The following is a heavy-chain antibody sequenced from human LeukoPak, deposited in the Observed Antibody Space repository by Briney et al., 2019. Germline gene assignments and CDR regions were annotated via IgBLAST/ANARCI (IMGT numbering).Heavy chain of an antibody. V-gene: IGHV4-59*01. CDR1: GGSISSYY. CDR3: ARVAIIVGAPHFDY. D-gene: IGHD1-26*01. Sequence: PSETLSLTCTVSGGSISSYYWSWIRQPPGKGVEWIGYIYYSGSTNYNPSLKSRVTISVDTSKNQFSLKLSSVTTADTAVYYCARVAIIVGAPHFDYWGQGTLVTVSS. CDR2: IYYSGST. J-gene: IGHJ4*02.